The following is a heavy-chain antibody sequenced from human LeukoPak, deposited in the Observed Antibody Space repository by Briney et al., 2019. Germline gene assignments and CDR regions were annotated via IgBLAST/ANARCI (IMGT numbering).Heavy chain of an antibody. CDR2: ISGSGGST. D-gene: IGHD3-3*01. CDR3: AKRATIFGDYYYYMDV. V-gene: IGHV3-23*01. Sequence: PGGSLRLSCAASGFTFSSYAMSWVRQAPGKGLEWVSAISGSGGSTYYADSVKGRFTISRDNSKNTLYLQMNSLRAEDTAVYYCAKRATIFGDYYYYMDVWGKGTTVTVSS. J-gene: IGHJ6*03. CDR1: GFTFSSYA.